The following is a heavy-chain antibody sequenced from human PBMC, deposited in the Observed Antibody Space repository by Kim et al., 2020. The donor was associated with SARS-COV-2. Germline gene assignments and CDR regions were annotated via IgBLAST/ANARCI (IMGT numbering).Heavy chain of an antibody. CDR2: ISYDGSNK. CDR3: ARGVQSYYFDY. V-gene: IGHV3-30-3*01. J-gene: IGHJ4*02. CDR1: GFTFSSYA. D-gene: IGHD3-10*01. Sequence: GGSLRLSCAASGFTFSSYAMHWVRQAPGKGLEWVAVISYDGSNKYYADSVKGRFTISRDNSKNTLYLQMNSLRAEDTAVYYCARGVQSYYFDYWGQGAL.